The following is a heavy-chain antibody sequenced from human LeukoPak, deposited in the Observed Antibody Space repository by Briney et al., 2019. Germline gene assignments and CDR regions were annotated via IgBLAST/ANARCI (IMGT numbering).Heavy chain of an antibody. Sequence: ASVKVSCKASGYTFTSYDINWVRQATGQGPEWMGWMNPNSGNTGYAQKFQGRVTITRNTSISTAYMELSSLRSEDTAVYYCARGPATYYDFWSGQDYFDYWGQGTLVTVSS. V-gene: IGHV1-8*03. J-gene: IGHJ4*02. CDR2: MNPNSGNT. CDR3: ARGPATYYDFWSGQDYFDY. CDR1: GYTFTSYD. D-gene: IGHD3-3*01.